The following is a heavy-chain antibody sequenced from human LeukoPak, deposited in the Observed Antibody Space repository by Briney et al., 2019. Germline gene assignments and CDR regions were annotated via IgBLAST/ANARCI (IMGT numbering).Heavy chain of an antibody. J-gene: IGHJ4*02. Sequence: ETLSLTCAVYGGSFSGYYWSWVRQAPGKGLEWVSAISNNGGYTYYADSVQGRFTISRDNSKSTLCLQMNSLRAEDTAVYYCAKQLGYCSDGSCYFPYWGQGTLVTVSS. CDR1: GGSFSGYY. CDR3: AKQLGYCSDGSCYFPY. CDR2: ISNNGGYT. D-gene: IGHD2-15*01. V-gene: IGHV3-23*01.